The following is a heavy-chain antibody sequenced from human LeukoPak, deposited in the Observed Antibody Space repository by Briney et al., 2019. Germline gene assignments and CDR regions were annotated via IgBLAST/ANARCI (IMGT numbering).Heavy chain of an antibody. CDR1: GFTFNNYA. J-gene: IGHJ4*02. V-gene: IGHV3-23*01. Sequence: PGGSLRLSCAASGFTFNNYAMSWVRQPPPKGLERVSAISGSGGSTYYADSVKGRFTISRDNSKNTLYLQMNSLRAEDTAVYYCAKRTSIIGCHDYWGQGTLVTVSS. CDR3: AKRTSIIGCHDY. CDR2: ISGSGGST. D-gene: IGHD2-8*01.